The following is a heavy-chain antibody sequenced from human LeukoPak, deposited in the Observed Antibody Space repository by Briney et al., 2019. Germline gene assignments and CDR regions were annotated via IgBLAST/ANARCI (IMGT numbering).Heavy chain of an antibody. CDR3: ARRERGLNYYFGPIDY. CDR1: GYNFTHYW. D-gene: IGHD2/OR15-2a*01. Sequence: GESLKISCKGSGYNFTHYWIGWVRQMPGKGLEWMGIIYPGDSDTRYSPSFQGQVTISADKSISTAYLQWSSLKASDTAMYYCARRERGLNYYFGPIDYWGQGTLVTVSS. J-gene: IGHJ4*02. CDR2: IYPGDSDT. V-gene: IGHV5-51*01.